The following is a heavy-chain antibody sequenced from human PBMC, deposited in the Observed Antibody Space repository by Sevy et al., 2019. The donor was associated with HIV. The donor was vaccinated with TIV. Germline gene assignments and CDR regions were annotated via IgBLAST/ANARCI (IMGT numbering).Heavy chain of an antibody. CDR3: AKDHALTTLWVNNWFES. Sequence: GGSLRLSCAASGFTFSSYGMHWVRQAPGKGLEWVAVITYDGSNQYYTDSVKGRFTISRDDSKNTLYLQMNSLRAEDTAVYYCAKDHALTTLWVNNWFESWGQGPLVTVSS. CDR1: GFTFSSYG. CDR2: ITYDGSNQ. V-gene: IGHV3-30*18. J-gene: IGHJ5*01. D-gene: IGHD4-17*01.